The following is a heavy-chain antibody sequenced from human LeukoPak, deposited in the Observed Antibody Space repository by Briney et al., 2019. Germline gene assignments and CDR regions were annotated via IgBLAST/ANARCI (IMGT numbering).Heavy chain of an antibody. CDR3: ARGYCSSTSCYRRNWFDP. V-gene: IGHV4-34*01. CDR1: GGSFSGYY. J-gene: IGHJ5*02. D-gene: IGHD2-2*01. CDR2: INHSGST. Sequence: SETLSLTCAVYGGSFSGYYWSWIRQPPGKGLEWIGEINHSGSTNYNPSLKSRVTISVDTSKDQFSLKLSSVTAADTAVYYCARGYCSSTSCYRRNWFDPWGQGTLVTVSS.